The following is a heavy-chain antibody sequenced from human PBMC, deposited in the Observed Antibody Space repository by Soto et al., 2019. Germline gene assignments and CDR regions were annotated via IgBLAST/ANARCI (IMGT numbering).Heavy chain of an antibody. Sequence: QVELVQSGAEVKKPGASVKVSCKASGYTFTSYAISWMRQAPGQGLEWMGWISAYNGNTNYAQKLQGRVTMTTDTSTSTAYMELRSLRSDDTAVYYCARAVGATTAHYSDYWGQGTLVTVSS. V-gene: IGHV1-18*01. J-gene: IGHJ4*02. CDR3: ARAVGATTAHYSDY. D-gene: IGHD1-26*01. CDR1: GYTFTSYA. CDR2: ISAYNGNT.